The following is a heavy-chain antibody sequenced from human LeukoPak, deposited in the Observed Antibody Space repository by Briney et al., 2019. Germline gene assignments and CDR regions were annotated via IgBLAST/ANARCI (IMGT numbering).Heavy chain of an antibody. V-gene: IGHV3-21*01. Sequence: GGSLRLSCAASGFTFSSYSMNWVRQAPGKGLEWVSSISISSSYIYYADSVKGRFTVSRDNAKNSLYLQMNSLRAEDTAVYYCARDQGRGIWFGELIDAFDIWGQGTMVTVSS. CDR2: ISISSSYI. D-gene: IGHD3-10*01. CDR1: GFTFSSYS. J-gene: IGHJ3*02. CDR3: ARDQGRGIWFGELIDAFDI.